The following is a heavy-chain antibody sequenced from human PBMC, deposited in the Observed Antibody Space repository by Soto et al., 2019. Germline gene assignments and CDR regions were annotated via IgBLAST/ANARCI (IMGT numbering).Heavy chain of an antibody. Sequence: ASVKVSCKASGYSFTSYGISWVRQAPGQGLEWMGWISAYNGDTNYAQKLQGRLTMTTDTSTSTAYMEVRSLRSDDTAVYYCARDGSIFGMVIIDYWGQGTLVTVS. D-gene: IGHD3-3*01. J-gene: IGHJ4*02. CDR1: GYSFTSYG. V-gene: IGHV1-18*01. CDR2: ISAYNGDT. CDR3: ARDGSIFGMVIIDY.